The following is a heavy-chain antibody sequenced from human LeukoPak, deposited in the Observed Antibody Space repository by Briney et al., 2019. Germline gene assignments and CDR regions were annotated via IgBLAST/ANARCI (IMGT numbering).Heavy chain of an antibody. D-gene: IGHD1-26*01. V-gene: IGHV3-23*01. CDR3: AKGKVQQWGVPEY. CDR2: ISDSGGLT. Sequence: GSLRLSCAASGFTFSSYAMSWVRQAPGKGLEWVADISDSGGLTHYADSVKGRFTTSRDNSNNTLYLQVNSLRAEDTAVYYCAKGKVQQWGVPEYWGQGTLLTVPS. J-gene: IGHJ4*02. CDR1: GFTFSSYA.